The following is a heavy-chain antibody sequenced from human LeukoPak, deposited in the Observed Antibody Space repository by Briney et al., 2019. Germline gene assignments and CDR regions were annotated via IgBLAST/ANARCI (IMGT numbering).Heavy chain of an antibody. D-gene: IGHD6-13*01. V-gene: IGHV4-4*07. Sequence: PSETLSLTCTVSGGSISNFYWSWIRQPAGKTLEWIGRIYSSGSTNYNPSLKSRVTMSLDTSKNQFSLKLSSVTAADTAVYFCARETTGAGTARPFDYWGQGNLVTVSS. CDR3: ARETTGAGTARPFDY. CDR1: GGSISNFY. J-gene: IGHJ4*02. CDR2: IYSSGST.